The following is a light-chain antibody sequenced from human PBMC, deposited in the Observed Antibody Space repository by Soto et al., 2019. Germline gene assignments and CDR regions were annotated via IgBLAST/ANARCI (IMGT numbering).Light chain of an antibody. J-gene: IGKJ2*01. CDR3: QQYNDWPPNT. CDR1: QTISRN. Sequence: EIVMTQSPVTLSLSPGEGATLSCRASQTISRNLAWYQQIPGQPPRLLIYDTSTRATGIPARFSGSWSGTEFTLTISSLQSEDFAIYYCQQYNDWPPNTFGQGTKLEIK. V-gene: IGKV3-15*01. CDR2: DTS.